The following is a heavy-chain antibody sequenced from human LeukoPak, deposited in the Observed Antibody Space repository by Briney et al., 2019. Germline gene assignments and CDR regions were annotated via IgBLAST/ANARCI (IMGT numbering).Heavy chain of an antibody. J-gene: IGHJ4*02. CDR3: ARDPGYSYGFDY. Sequence: QPGGSLRLSCAASGFTFSSYGMNWVRQAPGKGLEWVSYISSSGSTIYYADSVKGRFTISRDNAKNSLYLQMNSLRAEDTAVYYCARDPGYSYGFDYWGQGTLVTVSS. D-gene: IGHD5-18*01. CDR1: GFTFSSYG. V-gene: IGHV3-48*03. CDR2: ISSSGSTI.